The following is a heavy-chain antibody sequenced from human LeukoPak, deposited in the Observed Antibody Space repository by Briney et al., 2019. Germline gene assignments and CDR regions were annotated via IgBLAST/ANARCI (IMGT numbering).Heavy chain of an antibody. CDR1: GYTFTSYG. V-gene: IGHV1-18*01. Sequence: ASVKVSCKASGYTFTSYGISWVRQAPGQGLEWMGWISAYNGNTNYAQKLQGRVPMTTDTSTSTAYMELRSLRSDDTAVYYCARAPRYSSSRTPFDYWGQGTLVTVSS. J-gene: IGHJ4*02. D-gene: IGHD6-13*01. CDR3: ARAPRYSSSRTPFDY. CDR2: ISAYNGNT.